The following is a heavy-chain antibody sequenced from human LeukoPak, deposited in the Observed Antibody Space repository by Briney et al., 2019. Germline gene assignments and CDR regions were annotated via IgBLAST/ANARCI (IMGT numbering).Heavy chain of an antibody. J-gene: IGHJ4*02. CDR1: GFTFSSYA. Sequence: GGSLRLSCAASGFTFSSYAMHWVRQAPGKGLEWVAVISYDGSNKYYADSVKGRFTISRDNSKNTLYLQMNSLRAEDTAVYYCARDGTRYYDSSGKYYFDYWGQGTLVTVSS. CDR3: ARDGTRYYDSSGKYYFDY. CDR2: ISYDGSNK. V-gene: IGHV3-30*04. D-gene: IGHD3-22*01.